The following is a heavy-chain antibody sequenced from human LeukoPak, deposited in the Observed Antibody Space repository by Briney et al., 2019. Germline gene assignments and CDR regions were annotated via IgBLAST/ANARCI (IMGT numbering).Heavy chain of an antibody. J-gene: IGHJ4*01. V-gene: IGHV4-39*02. D-gene: IGHD2-15*01. Sequence: SETLSLPCTVSGGSISSSSYHWGWIRQPPGKGLEWIGSIYYSGSTYYNPSLKSRVTISVDTSKNQFSLKLSSVTAADTAIYFCARDRLGFCSGGSCHTLRYWGQGTLVTVSS. CDR3: ARDRLGFCSGGSCHTLRY. CDR2: IYYSGST. CDR1: GGSISSSSYH.